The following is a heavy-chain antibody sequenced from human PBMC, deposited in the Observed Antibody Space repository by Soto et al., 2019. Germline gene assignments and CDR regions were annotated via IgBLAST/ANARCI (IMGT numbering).Heavy chain of an antibody. CDR1: GFTFSSYS. D-gene: IGHD3-10*01. V-gene: IGHV3-48*02. J-gene: IGHJ4*02. Sequence: EVQLVESGGGLVQPGGSLRLSCVGSGFTFSSYSMDWVRQAPGKGLEWISYISSSSTTIHYAYSVKGRFTISRDNAKNSLSLQMNSLRDEDTAIYYCVRDAGSWGYWGKGTLVTVSS. CDR3: VRDAGSWGY. CDR2: ISSSSTTI.